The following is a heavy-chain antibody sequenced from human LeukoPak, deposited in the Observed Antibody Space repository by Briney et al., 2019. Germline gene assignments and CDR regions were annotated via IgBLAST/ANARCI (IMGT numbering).Heavy chain of an antibody. CDR1: GFTFSVHR. V-gene: IGHV3-72*01. CDR3: VRAGGTRGYDI. D-gene: IGHD2-15*01. CDR2: STDKLYRYIT. Sequence: PGGSLRLSCAVSGFTFSVHRMDWVRQVPGKGRQWVGRSTDKLYRYITEYAASVKGRFTISRADSENSLYLQMNSLKAEDTAVYYCVRAGGTRGYDIWGQGTMVTVSS. J-gene: IGHJ3*02.